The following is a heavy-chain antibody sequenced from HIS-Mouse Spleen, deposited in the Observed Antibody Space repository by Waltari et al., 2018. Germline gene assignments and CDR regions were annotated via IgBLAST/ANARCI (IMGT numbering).Heavy chain of an antibody. CDR2: ISYDGSNK. J-gene: IGHJ4*02. CDR1: GFAFSSHG. V-gene: IGHV3-30*18. Sequence: QVQLVDSGGGGVQPGRSLRLSCAASGFAFSSHGMHWVPPAPGKGLEWVVVISYDGSNKYYADSVKGRFTISRDNSKNTRYMQMNSLRAEDTAVYYCAKDKHHAFDYWGQGTLVTVSS. CDR3: AKDKHHAFDY.